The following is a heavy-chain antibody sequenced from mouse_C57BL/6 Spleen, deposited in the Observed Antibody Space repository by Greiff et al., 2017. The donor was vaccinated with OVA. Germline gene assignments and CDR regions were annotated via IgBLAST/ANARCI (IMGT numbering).Heavy chain of an antibody. CDR2: LYPGSGST. CDR3: ASIITTVVATSYYFDD. CDR1: GYTFTSYW. V-gene: IGHV1-55*01. Sequence: VKLKQPGAELVKPGASVKMSCKASGYTFTSYWITWVKQRPGQGLEWIGDLYPGSGSTNYNEKFKSKATLTVDTSSSTAYMLLVSLTSEDSAVYYCASIITTVVATSYYFDDWGQGTTLTVSS. J-gene: IGHJ2*01. D-gene: IGHD1-1*01.